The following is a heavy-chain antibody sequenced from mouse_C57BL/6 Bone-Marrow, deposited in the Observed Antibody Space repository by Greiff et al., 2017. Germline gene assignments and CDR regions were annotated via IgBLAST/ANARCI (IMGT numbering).Heavy chain of an antibody. J-gene: IGHJ4*01. CDR3: ASSRGGSSYYYAMGY. CDR1: GYTFTSYT. V-gene: IGHV1-4*01. D-gene: IGHD1-1*01. Sequence: VQLQESGAELARPGASVKMSCKASGYTFTSYTMHWVKQRPGQGLEWIGYINPSSGYTKYNQKFKDKATLTADKSSSTAYMQLSSLTSEDSAVYYCASSRGGSSYYYAMGYWGQGTSVTVSS. CDR2: INPSSGYT.